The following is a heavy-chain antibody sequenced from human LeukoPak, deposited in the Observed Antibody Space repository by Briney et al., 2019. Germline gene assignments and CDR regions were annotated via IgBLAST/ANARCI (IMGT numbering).Heavy chain of an antibody. CDR3: ARHGGGNSRRYYFDY. J-gene: IGHJ4*02. Sequence: PSETLSLTCTVSGGSISSYYWSWIRQPPGKGVEWIGYIYYSGSTNYNPSLKSRVTISVDTSKNQFSLKLSSETAADTAVYYCARHGGGNSRRYYFDYWGQGTLVTVSS. CDR1: GGSISSYY. CDR2: IYYSGST. V-gene: IGHV4-59*08. D-gene: IGHD4-23*01.